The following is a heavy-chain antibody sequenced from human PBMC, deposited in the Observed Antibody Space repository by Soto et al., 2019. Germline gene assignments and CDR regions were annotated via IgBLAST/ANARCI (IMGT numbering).Heavy chain of an antibody. CDR3: ARDGGRPYGSGSYFGN. CDR1: GFTFSSYA. CDR2: ISYDGSNK. D-gene: IGHD3-10*01. V-gene: IGHV3-30-3*01. Sequence: QVQLVESGGGVVQPGRSLRLSCAASGFTFSSYAMHWVRQAPGKGLEWVAVISYDGSNKYYADSVKGRFTISRDNSKNTLYLQMNSLRAEDTAVYYCARDGGRPYGSGSYFGNWGQGTLVTVSS. J-gene: IGHJ4*02.